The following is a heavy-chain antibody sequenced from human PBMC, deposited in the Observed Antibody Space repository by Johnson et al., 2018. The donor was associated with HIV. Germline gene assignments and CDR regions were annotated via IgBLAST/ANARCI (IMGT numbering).Heavy chain of an antibody. J-gene: IGHJ3*02. CDR3: ARGGGYSIAAPSDAFDI. V-gene: IGHV3-30-3*01. Sequence: QVQLVGSGGGVVQPGRSLRLSCAASGFTFSSYAMHWVRQAPGKGLEWVAVISYDGSNKYYADSVKGRFTISRDNSKNTLYLQMNSLRAEDTAVYYCARGGGYSIAAPSDAFDIWGQGTMVTVSS. CDR2: ISYDGSNK. D-gene: IGHD6-6*01. CDR1: GFTFSSYA.